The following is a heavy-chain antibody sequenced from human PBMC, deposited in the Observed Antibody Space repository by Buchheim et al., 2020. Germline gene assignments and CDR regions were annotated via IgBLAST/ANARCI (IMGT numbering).Heavy chain of an antibody. J-gene: IGHJ5*01. CDR2: IYHSGST. CDR3: ATSNWFDP. Sequence: QLQLQESGPGLVKPSETLSLTCSVSGGSISGSSSYWGWVRQPPGRGLEWIGSIYHSGSTYYNPSRKSRVTISVDTSRHQLSLKMSYVTAADTAVYYCATSNWFDPWGQGTL. CDR1: GGSISGSSSY. V-gene: IGHV4-39*01.